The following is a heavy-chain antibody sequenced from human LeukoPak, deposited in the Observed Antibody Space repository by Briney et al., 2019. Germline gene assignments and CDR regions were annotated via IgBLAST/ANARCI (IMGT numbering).Heavy chain of an antibody. CDR3: AKIRPRVTMIVVVTIHRGNFDY. CDR2: ISSSGSTI. J-gene: IGHJ4*02. V-gene: IGHV3-11*01. Sequence: GGSLRLSCAASGFTFSDYYMSWIRQAPGKGLEWVSYISSSGSTIYYADSVKGRFTISRDNSKNTLYLQMNSLRAEDTAVYYCAKIRPRVTMIVVVTIHRGNFDYWGQGTLVTVSS. D-gene: IGHD3-22*01. CDR1: GFTFSDYY.